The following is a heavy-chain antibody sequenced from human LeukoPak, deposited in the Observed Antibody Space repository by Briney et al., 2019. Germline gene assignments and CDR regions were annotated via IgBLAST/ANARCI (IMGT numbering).Heavy chain of an antibody. J-gene: IGHJ6*02. Sequence: ASVNVSCKVSGYTLTELSMHWVRQAPGKGLEWMGGFDPEDGETIYAQKFQGRVTMTEDTSTDTAYMELSSLRSEDTAVYYCATSDRSSSPYYYYGMDVWGQGTTVTVSS. CDR1: GYTLTELS. V-gene: IGHV1-24*01. CDR2: FDPEDGET. D-gene: IGHD6-13*01. CDR3: ATSDRSSSPYYYYGMDV.